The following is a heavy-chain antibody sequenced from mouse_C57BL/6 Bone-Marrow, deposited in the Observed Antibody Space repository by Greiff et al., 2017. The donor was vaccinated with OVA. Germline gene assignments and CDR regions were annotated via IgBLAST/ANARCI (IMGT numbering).Heavy chain of an antibody. CDR1: GYTFTSYW. D-gene: IGHD1-1*01. J-gene: IGHJ1*03. CDR3: ARSSDGSPYWYFDV. CDR2: IYPGSGST. Sequence: QVQLQQPGAELVKPGASVKMSCKASGYTFTSYWITWVKQRPGQGLEWIGDIYPGSGSTNYNEKFKSKATLTVDTSSSTAYMQLSSLTSEDSAVYYCARSSDGSPYWYFDVWGTGTTVTVSS. V-gene: IGHV1-55*01.